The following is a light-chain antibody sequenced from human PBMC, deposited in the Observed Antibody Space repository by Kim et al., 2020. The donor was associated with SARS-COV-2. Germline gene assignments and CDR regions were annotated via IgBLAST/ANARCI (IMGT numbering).Light chain of an antibody. CDR3: AAWDDSLNGPHVV. V-gene: IGLV1-44*01. J-gene: IGLJ2*01. Sequence: ELTQPPSASGTPGQRVTLSCSGSSSNIGSNTVNWYQQLPGTAPKLLIYSNNQRPSGVPDRFSGSKSGTSASLAISGLQSEDEADYYCAAWDDSLNGPHVVFGGGTQLTVL. CDR2: SNN. CDR1: SSNIGSNT.